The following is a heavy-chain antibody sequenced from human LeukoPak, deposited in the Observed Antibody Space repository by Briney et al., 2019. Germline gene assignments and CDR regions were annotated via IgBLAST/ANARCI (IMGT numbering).Heavy chain of an antibody. Sequence: PGGSLRLSCAASGFTFSSYAMHWVRQAPGKGLEWVAVISYDGSNKYYADSVKGRFTISRDNSKTTLYLQMNSLRAEDTAVYYCARAEGATGAFDIWGQGTMVTVSS. V-gene: IGHV3-30*04. CDR3: ARAEGATGAFDI. D-gene: IGHD1-26*01. CDR2: ISYDGSNK. J-gene: IGHJ3*02. CDR1: GFTFSSYA.